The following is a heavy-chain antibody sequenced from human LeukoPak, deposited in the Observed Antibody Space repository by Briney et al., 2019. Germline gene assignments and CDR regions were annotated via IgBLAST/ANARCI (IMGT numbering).Heavy chain of an antibody. CDR3: ASWLEYSSSSGIDY. V-gene: IGHV3-48*03. Sequence: GGSLRLSCAASGFTFSSYEMNWVRQAPGKGLEWVSCISSSGSTIYYADSVKGRFTISRDNAKNSLYLQMNSLRAEDTAVYYCASWLEYSSSSGIDYWGQGTLVTVSS. D-gene: IGHD6-6*01. CDR2: ISSSGSTI. J-gene: IGHJ4*02. CDR1: GFTFSSYE.